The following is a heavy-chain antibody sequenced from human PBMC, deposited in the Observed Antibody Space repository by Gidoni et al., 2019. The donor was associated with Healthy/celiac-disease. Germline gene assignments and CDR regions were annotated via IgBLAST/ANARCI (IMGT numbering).Heavy chain of an antibody. V-gene: IGHV3-11*01. CDR2: ISSSGSTI. CDR3: AKMKGYCSSTSCYAEYFQH. Sequence: MSWIRQAPGKGLEWVSYISSSGSTIYYADSVKGRFTISRDNAKNSLYLQMNSLRAEDTAVYYCAKMKGYCSSTSCYAEYFQHWGQGTLVTVSS. J-gene: IGHJ1*01. D-gene: IGHD2-2*01.